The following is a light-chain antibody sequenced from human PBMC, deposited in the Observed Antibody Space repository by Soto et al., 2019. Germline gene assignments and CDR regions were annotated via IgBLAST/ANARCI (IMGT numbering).Light chain of an antibody. CDR2: RNN. CDR3: AAWDDSLSGYV. Sequence: QSVLTQPPSASGTPGQRVTISCSGSSSNIGNHYVYWYQHFPGTAPKLLIYRNNQRPSGVPDRFSGSHSGTSGSLAISGLRSEDEADYYCAAWDDSLSGYVFGTGTKVTVL. CDR1: SSNIGNHY. J-gene: IGLJ1*01. V-gene: IGLV1-47*01.